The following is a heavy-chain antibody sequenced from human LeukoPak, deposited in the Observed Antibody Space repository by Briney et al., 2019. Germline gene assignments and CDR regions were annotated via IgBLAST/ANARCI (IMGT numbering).Heavy chain of an antibody. Sequence: GRSLRLSCAASGFTFSNYGMHWVRQAPGKGLEWVAFISYDGIMAFISFDGSNRHYVDSAKGRFTISRDNSKNTLYLQMNSLRAEDTAVYYCAKDFGLRAYHYYGMDVWGQGTTVTVSS. J-gene: IGHJ6*02. CDR1: GFTFSNYG. CDR2: ISYDGIMAFISFDGSNR. D-gene: IGHD3-10*01. V-gene: IGHV3-30*18. CDR3: AKDFGLRAYHYYGMDV.